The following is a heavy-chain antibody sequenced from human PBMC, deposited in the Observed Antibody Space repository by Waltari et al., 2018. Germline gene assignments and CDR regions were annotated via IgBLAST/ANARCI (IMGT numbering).Heavy chain of an antibody. CDR2: ISSSGSTI. D-gene: IGHD2-2*01. Sequence: EVQLVESGGGLVQPGGSLRLSCAASGFTFSSYEMNWVRQAPGKGLEWVSYISSSGSTIFYADSGKGRITISRDNAKNSLYLQMNSLRAEDKAVYYCARGRYCRSTSCYVGVYYYYGMDVWGQGTTVTVSS. CDR3: ARGRYCRSTSCYVGVYYYYGMDV. V-gene: IGHV3-48*03. CDR1: GFTFSSYE. J-gene: IGHJ6*02.